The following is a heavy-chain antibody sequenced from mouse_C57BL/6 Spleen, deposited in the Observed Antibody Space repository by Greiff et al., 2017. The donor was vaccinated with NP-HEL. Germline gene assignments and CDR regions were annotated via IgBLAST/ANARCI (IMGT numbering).Heavy chain of an antibody. CDR1: GYTFTDYE. V-gene: IGHV1-15*01. CDR3: TRSTMITTDYFDY. J-gene: IGHJ2*01. Sequence: VQVVESGAELVRPGASVTLSCKASGYTFTDYEMHWVKQTPVHGLEWIGAIDPETGGTAYNQKFKGKAILTADKSSSTAYMELRSLTSEDSAVYYCTRSTMITTDYFDYWGQGTTLTVSS. CDR2: IDPETGGT. D-gene: IGHD2-4*01.